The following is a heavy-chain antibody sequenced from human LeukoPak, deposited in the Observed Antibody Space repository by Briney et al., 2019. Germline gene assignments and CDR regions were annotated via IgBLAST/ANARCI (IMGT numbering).Heavy chain of an antibody. V-gene: IGHV4-61*02. CDR1: GVSISSGSYY. CDR2: IYTSGST. J-gene: IGHJ4*02. Sequence: SQTLSLTCTVSGVSISSGSYYWGWIRQAAGMGLEGVGRIYTSGSTNYNPSLKSRVTISVDTSKNPFSLKLSSVTAADTAVYYSAREVLGATSPFDYWGQGTLVTVSS. D-gene: IGHD1-26*01. CDR3: AREVLGATSPFDY.